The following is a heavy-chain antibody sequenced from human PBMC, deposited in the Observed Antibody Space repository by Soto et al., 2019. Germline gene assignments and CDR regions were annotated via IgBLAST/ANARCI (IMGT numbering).Heavy chain of an antibody. Sequence: ASVKVSCKASGYTFTGYYMHWVRQDPGQGLEWMGWINPNSGGTNYAQKFQGWVTMTRDTSISTAYMELSRLRSDDTAVYYCARDNCSGGSCYYGMDVWGQGTTVTVSS. CDR1: GYTFTGYY. D-gene: IGHD2-15*01. V-gene: IGHV1-2*04. J-gene: IGHJ6*02. CDR2: INPNSGGT. CDR3: ARDNCSGGSCYYGMDV.